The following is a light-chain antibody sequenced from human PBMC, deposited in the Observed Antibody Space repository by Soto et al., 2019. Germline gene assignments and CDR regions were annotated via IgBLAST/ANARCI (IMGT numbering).Light chain of an antibody. Sequence: EIVFTQSPGTLSLSPVERATLSCRASQSIRSNSLAWYQQRPGQAPRLLIYAASSRATGIPDRFSGSGSGTDFTLTISRMEPEDSAVYYCQHYTSPLTFGGGTKVDIK. CDR3: QHYTSPLT. CDR2: AAS. CDR1: QSIRSNS. V-gene: IGKV3-20*01. J-gene: IGKJ4*01.